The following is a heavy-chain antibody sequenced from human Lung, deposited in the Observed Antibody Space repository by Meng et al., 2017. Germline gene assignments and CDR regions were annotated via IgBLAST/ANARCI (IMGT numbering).Heavy chain of an antibody. CDR1: GFLFRRYR. CDR3: ARESGYFED. Sequence: GGGSVYPGGALSLFCAASGFLFRRYRMHCVREAPGKGLVWASRINSAGSSTSYADTVRGRFTISRDNAKNTLFLQMNSLRAEDTAVYYCARESGYFEDWGQGILVTVSS. V-gene: IGHV3-74*01. CDR2: INSAGSST. J-gene: IGHJ4*02.